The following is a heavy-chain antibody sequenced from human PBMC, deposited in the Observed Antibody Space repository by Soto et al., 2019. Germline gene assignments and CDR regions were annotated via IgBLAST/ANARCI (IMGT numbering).Heavy chain of an antibody. CDR3: ARGPNWGYRFDS. CDR2: LIPLFGTT. D-gene: IGHD7-27*01. Sequence: SVKVSCKASGGTFSGHAISWVRQAPGQGPEWMGGLIPLFGTTQHAQRFQGRLTITADKSTTTAYMELTSLRFEDTAIYYCARGPNWGYRFDSWGQGTLFTVSS. V-gene: IGHV1-69*06. J-gene: IGHJ4*02. CDR1: GGTFSGHA.